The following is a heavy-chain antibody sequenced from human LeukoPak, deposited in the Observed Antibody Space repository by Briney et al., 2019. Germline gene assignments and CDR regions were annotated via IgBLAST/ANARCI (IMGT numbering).Heavy chain of an antibody. CDR3: TSQYYYAMDV. Sequence: GGSLRLSCAASGFTFSDYYMSWIRQAPGKGLEWVSHISDSGRTIYYADSVKGRFTISRDNAKNSPYLQMNSLRAEDTAVYYCTSQYYYAMDVWGQGTTVTVSS. V-gene: IGHV3-11*01. CDR2: ISDSGRTI. J-gene: IGHJ6*02. CDR1: GFTFSDYY.